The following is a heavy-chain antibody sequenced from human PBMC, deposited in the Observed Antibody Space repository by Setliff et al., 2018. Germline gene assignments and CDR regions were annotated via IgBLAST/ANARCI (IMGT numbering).Heavy chain of an antibody. CDR3: ARAGSTYYYMDV. CDR2: ISSSSSYI. J-gene: IGHJ6*03. D-gene: IGHD1-1*01. Sequence: GSLRLSCAASGFTFSSYSMNWVRQAPGKGLEWVSSISSSSSYIYYADSVKGRFTISRDNAKNSLYLQMNSLRAEDTAVYYCARAGSTYYYMDVWGKGTTVTVSS. V-gene: IGHV3-21*01. CDR1: GFTFSSYS.